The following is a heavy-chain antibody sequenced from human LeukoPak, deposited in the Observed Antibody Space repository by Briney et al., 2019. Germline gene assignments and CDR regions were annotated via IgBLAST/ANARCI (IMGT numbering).Heavy chain of an antibody. Sequence: PGGSLRLSRAASGFTFSNAWMSWVRQAPGKGLEWVGRIKSKTDGGTTDYAAPVKGRFTISRDDSKNTLYLQMNSLKTEDTAVYYCTTHQDGDYDLDYWGQGTLVTVSS. CDR3: TTHQDGDYDLDY. CDR1: GFTFSNAW. V-gene: IGHV3-15*01. D-gene: IGHD4-17*01. CDR2: IKSKTDGGTT. J-gene: IGHJ4*02.